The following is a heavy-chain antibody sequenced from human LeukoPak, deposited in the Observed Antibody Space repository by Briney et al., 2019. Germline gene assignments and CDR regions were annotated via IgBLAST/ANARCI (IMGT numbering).Heavy chain of an antibody. Sequence: GSLRLSCAASGFTFSDYTINWVRQAPGKGLEWVASISGRSSYIYYVDSLKGRFTISRDNAKNSVYLQMNSLRVEDTAVYYCARSVSSGSFLDYWGQGTLVPVSS. D-gene: IGHD3-10*01. CDR2: ISGRSSYI. CDR3: ARSVSSGSFLDY. J-gene: IGHJ4*02. V-gene: IGHV3-21*06. CDR1: GFTFSDYT.